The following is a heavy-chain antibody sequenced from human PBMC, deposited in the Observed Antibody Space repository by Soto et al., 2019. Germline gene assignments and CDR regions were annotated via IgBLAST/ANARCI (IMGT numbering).Heavy chain of an antibody. CDR2: IDPDSGGT. V-gene: IGHV1-2*02. D-gene: IGHD1-26*01. CDR1: GYTFTDSH. J-gene: IGHJ4*02. CDR3: AREPTSKFSESYFDQ. Sequence: ASVKVSCKASGYTFTDSHIHWIRQAPGHGLQWMGWIDPDSGGTEYSQLFQGRVTLTRDTSTKTVFLGLSGLTSDDTAVYYCAREPTSKFSESYFDQWGKGTLVTV.